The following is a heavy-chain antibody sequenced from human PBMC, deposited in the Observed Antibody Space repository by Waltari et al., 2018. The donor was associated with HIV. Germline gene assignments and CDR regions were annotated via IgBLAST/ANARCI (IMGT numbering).Heavy chain of an antibody. CDR3: ARGGLLITFGGVRKYYFDY. D-gene: IGHD3-16*01. CDR1: GGTLSSYA. J-gene: IGHJ4*02. Sequence: QVQLVQSGAEVKKPGSSVKVSCKASGGTLSSYAISWVRQAPGQGLKWIGRISPILGIANNAQKFQGRGTSTADKSTSTAYMELSSLRSEDTAVYYCARGGLLITFGGVRKYYFDYWGQGTLVTVSS. V-gene: IGHV1-69*04. CDR2: ISPILGIA.